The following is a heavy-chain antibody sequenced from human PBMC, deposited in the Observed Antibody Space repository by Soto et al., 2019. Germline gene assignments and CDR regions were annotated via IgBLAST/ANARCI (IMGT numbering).Heavy chain of an antibody. V-gene: IGHV4-59*01. J-gene: IGHJ6*02. D-gene: IGHD2-21*02. Sequence: SETLSLTCTVSGGSISSYYWSWIRPPPGKGMEWIGHIYYSGSANYNPSLKSRFTISVDTSKNQFSLKLSSVTAADTAVDYCAGDWGDSGGGYYGMDVWGQGTTVTVSS. CDR1: GGSISSYY. CDR2: IYYSGSA. CDR3: AGDWGDSGGGYYGMDV.